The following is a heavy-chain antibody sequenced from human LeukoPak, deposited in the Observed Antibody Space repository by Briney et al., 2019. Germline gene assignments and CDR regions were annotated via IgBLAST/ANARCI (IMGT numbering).Heavy chain of an antibody. Sequence: SETLSLTCTVSGGSMSNYYWSWIRQSPGKGLEWIGYIYHTGSATYKPSLKSRVTLSLDTSKNQFSLELSSVTAADTAVYYCARGRGDSKGTSFDFWGRGTLVTVSS. CDR1: GGSMSNYY. V-gene: IGHV4-59*01. J-gene: IGHJ4*02. D-gene: IGHD3-22*01. CDR2: IYHTGSA. CDR3: ARGRGDSKGTSFDF.